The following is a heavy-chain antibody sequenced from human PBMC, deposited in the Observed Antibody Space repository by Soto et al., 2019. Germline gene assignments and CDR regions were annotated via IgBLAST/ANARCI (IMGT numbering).Heavy chain of an antibody. CDR2: FGGDENYT. CDR3: GKGKDLGVFRYGLDA. D-gene: IGHD3-3*01. J-gene: IGHJ6*02. CDR1: GFSVRRYG. V-gene: IGHV3-74*01. Sequence: GGSLRLSCGASGFSVRRYGMHWVRQAPGKGLVWLSRFGGDENYTDYADSVRGRFTISRDIAKNTIYLQMNSLRAEDTAVYYCGKGKDLGVFRYGLDAWGQGTTVTVSS.